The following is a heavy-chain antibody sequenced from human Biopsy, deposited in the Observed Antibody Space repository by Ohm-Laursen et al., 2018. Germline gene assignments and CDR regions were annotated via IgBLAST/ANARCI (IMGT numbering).Heavy chain of an antibody. CDR2: IFYRGST. J-gene: IGHJ5*02. CDR3: ARDYDTSGYYYVS. V-gene: IGHV4-39*01. Sequence: GTLSLTCTVSGDSISSYYWGWIRQPPGKGLEWIGSIFYRGSTHYKPSLKSRVNISVDTSKNQFSLKQNSVTAADTAVYYCARDYDTSGYYYVSWGQRTLVTVSS. D-gene: IGHD3-22*01. CDR1: GDSISSYY.